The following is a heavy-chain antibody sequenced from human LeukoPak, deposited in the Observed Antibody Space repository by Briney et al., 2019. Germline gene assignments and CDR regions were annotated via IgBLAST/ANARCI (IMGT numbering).Heavy chain of an antibody. J-gene: IGHJ4*02. V-gene: IGHV3-48*02. CDR2: ILSSSATI. CDR1: GFTFSSYS. CDR3: ARVAAGYSVNYFDY. Sequence: GESLRLSCAASGFTFSSYSMNWVRQAPGKGLEWVSYILSSSATIYYADSVKGRFTISRDNAKNSLYLQMNSLRDEDTAVYYCARVAAGYSVNYFDYWGQGTLVTVSS. D-gene: IGHD4-23*01.